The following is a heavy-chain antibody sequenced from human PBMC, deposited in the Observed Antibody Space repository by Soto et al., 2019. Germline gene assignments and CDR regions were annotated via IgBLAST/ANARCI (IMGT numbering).Heavy chain of an antibody. J-gene: IGHJ5*02. V-gene: IGHV4-30-2*01. Sequence: SETLSLTCNVSGDSYSISTYSWSWIRQPPGKALQWIGFIYQSGVTSYNPSLASRVSISLDRSNNQCSLKLKSVTAADTAVYFCAGMPYTSGLRFDPWGPGTLVTVSS. CDR1: GDSYSISTYS. CDR2: IYQSGVT. CDR3: AGMPYTSGLRFDP. D-gene: IGHD6-19*01.